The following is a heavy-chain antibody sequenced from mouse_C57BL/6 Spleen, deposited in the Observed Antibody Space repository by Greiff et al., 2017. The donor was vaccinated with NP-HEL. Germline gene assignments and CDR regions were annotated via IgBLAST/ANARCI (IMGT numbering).Heavy chain of an antibody. D-gene: IGHD1-1*01. CDR2: IRSKSSNYAT. CDR3: VRGNYHYYGSSYSAMDY. Sequence: EVQLVESGGGLVQPKGSLKLSCAASGFTFNTYAMHWVRQAPGKGLEWVARIRSKSSNYATYYADSVKDRFTISRDDSQSMLYLQMNNLKTEDTAMYYCVRGNYHYYGSSYSAMDYWGQGTSVTVSS. CDR1: GFTFNTYA. J-gene: IGHJ4*01. V-gene: IGHV10-3*01.